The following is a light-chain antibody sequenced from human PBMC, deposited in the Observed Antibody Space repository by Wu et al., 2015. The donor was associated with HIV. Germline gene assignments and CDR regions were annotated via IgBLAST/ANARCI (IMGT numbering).Light chain of an antibody. V-gene: IGKV1-9*01. J-gene: IGKJ2*01. CDR3: QRLYSFPLWA. Sequence: DIQMTQSPSSLSASVGDRVTITCRASQVISSYLAWYQQKPGKAPKLLIYAASILQDGVPSRFSGSRSGTAFTLTITNLQPEDVATYYCQRLYSFPLWAFGQGTKLEIK. CDR1: QVISSY. CDR2: AAS.